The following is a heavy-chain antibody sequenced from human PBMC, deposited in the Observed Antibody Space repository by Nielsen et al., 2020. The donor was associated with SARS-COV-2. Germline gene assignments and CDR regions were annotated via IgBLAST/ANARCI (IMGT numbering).Heavy chain of an antibody. CDR3: ARGHRDYGGNPGAFDI. CDR1: GGTFSSYA. CDR2: IIPIFGTA. D-gene: IGHD4-23*01. J-gene: IGHJ3*02. V-gene: IGHV1-69*13. Sequence: SVQVSCKASGGTFSSYAISWVRQAPGQGLEWMGGIIPIFGTANYAQKFQGRVTITADESTSTAYMELSSLRSEDTAVYYCARGHRDYGGNPGAFDIWGQGTMVTVSS.